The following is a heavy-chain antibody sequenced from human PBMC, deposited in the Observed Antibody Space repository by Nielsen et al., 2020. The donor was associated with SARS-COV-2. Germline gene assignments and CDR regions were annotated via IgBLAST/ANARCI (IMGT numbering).Heavy chain of an antibody. V-gene: IGHV3-9*01. CDR3: ARDNFGSGGTASHGMDV. CDR2: ISWNSGSI. J-gene: IGHJ6*02. Sequence: SLKISCAASGFTFDDYAMHWVRQAPGKGLEWVSGISWNSGSIGYADSVKGRFTISRDNAKNSLYLQMNSLRAEDSAVYYCARDNFGSGGTASHGMDVWGQGTTVTVAS. CDR1: GFTFDDYA. D-gene: IGHD3-10*01.